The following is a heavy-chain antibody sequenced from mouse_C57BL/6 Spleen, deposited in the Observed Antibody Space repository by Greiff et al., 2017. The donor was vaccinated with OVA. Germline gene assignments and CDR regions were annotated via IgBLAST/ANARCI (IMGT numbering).Heavy chain of an antibody. J-gene: IGHJ4*01. V-gene: IGHV5-16*01. CDR2: INYDGSST. Sequence: EVQLVESEGGLVQPGSSMKLSCTASGFTFSDSYMAWVRQVPEKGLEWVANINYDGSSTYYLDSLKSRFIISRDNAKNILYLQMSSLKSEDTATYYCARETGDYAMDYWGQGTSGTVSS. CDR3: ARETGDYAMDY. CDR1: GFTFSDSY.